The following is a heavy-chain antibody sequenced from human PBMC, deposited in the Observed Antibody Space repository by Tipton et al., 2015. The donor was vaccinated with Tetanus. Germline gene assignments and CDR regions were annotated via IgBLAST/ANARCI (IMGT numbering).Heavy chain of an antibody. CDR1: GGSFSGYY. V-gene: IGHV4-34*01. CDR3: ARGEVVTMIVVATYYFDY. CDR2: INHSGST. J-gene: IGHJ4*02. Sequence: TLSLTCAVYGGSFSGYYWSWIRQPPGKGLEWIGEINHSGSTTYNPSLKSRVTISVDTSKNQFSLKLSSVTAADTAVYYCARGEVVTMIVVATYYFDYWGQGTLVTVSS. D-gene: IGHD3-22*01.